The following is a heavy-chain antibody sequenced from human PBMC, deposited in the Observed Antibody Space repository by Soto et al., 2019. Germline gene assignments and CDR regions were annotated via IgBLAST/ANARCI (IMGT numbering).Heavy chain of an antibody. CDR1: GYTFTGYY. CDR2: INPNSGGT. Sequence: ASVKVSCKASGYTFTGYYMHWVRQAPGQGLEWMGWINPNSGGTNYAQKFQGRVTMTRDTSISTAYMELSRLRSDDTAVYYCARDLVITFGGANLFYYYGMDVWGQGTTGTVSS. D-gene: IGHD3-16*01. CDR3: ARDLVITFGGANLFYYYGMDV. J-gene: IGHJ6*02. V-gene: IGHV1-2*02.